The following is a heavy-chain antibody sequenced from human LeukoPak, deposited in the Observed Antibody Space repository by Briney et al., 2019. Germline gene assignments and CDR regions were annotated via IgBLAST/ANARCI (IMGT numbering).Heavy chain of an antibody. CDR2: ISGSGGST. CDR3: AKYVYRGLVGRVDY. D-gene: IGHD3-16*01. CDR1: RFSFSSYA. V-gene: IGHV3-23*01. J-gene: IGHJ4*02. Sequence: GGSLRLSCEASRFSFSSYAMSWVRQAPGKGLEWVSAISGSGGSTYYADSVKGRFTISRDNSKNTLYLQMNSLTAEDTAVYYCAKYVYRGLVGRVDYWGQGTLVTVSS.